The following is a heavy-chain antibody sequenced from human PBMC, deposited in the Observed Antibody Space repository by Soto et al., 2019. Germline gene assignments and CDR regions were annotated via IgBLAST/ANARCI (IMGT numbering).Heavy chain of an antibody. CDR3: ATCQPGRPTGFDY. V-gene: IGHV1-24*01. CDR1: GYTLTELS. J-gene: IGHJ4*02. CDR2: FDPEDGET. D-gene: IGHD2-2*01. Sequence: ASVKVSCKVSGYTLTELSMHWVRQAPGKGLEWMGGFDPEDGETIYAQKFQGRVTMTEDTSTDTAYMELSSLRSEDTAVCYCATCQPGRPTGFDYWGQGTLATVSS.